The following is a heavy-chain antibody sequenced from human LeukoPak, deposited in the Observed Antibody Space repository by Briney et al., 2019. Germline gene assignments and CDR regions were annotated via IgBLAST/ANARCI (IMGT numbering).Heavy chain of an antibody. CDR2: IRDDGSNK. CDR3: AKKGLGEAFDI. Sequence: GGSLRLSCAASGFTFSSCGMHWVRQAPGKGLEGVAFIRDDGSNKYYANSVKGRFTISRDNSKNTLSLQMNSLRAEDTAVYYCAKKGLGEAFDIWGQGTMVTVSS. V-gene: IGHV3-30*02. J-gene: IGHJ3*02. CDR1: GFTFSSCG.